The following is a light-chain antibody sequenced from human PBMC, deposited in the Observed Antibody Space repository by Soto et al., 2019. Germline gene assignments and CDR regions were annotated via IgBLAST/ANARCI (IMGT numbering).Light chain of an antibody. V-gene: IGLV1-44*01. J-gene: IGLJ2*01. CDR2: NNS. CDR3: ATWDDSLSGHVV. Sequence: QSVLTQPPSASGTPGQRVTISCSGSSSNIGSNTVNWYQHLPGTAPKLLIYNNSQRPSGVPDRFSGSKSGTSASLAISGLQSEDEADYYCATWDDSLSGHVVFGGGTKLTVL. CDR1: SSNIGSNT.